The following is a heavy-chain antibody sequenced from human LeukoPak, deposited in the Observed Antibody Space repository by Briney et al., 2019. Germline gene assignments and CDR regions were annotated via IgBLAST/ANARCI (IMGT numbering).Heavy chain of an antibody. CDR1: GFTFSSYW. J-gene: IGHJ4*02. CDR3: ARVGSGLYFYFDY. D-gene: IGHD6-19*01. CDR2: IKQDGSEK. V-gene: IGHV3-7*03. Sequence: GGSLRLSCAASGFTFSSYWMSWVRQAPGKGLEWVANIKQDGSEKYYVDSVKGRFTISRDNAKNSLYLQMNSLRAEDTAVYYYARVGSGLYFYFDYWGQGTLVTVSS.